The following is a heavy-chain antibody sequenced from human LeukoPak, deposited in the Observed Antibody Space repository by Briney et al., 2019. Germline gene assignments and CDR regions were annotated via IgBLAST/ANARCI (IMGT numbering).Heavy chain of an antibody. V-gene: IGHV1-18*01. D-gene: IGHD3-9*01. CDR2: ISAYNGNT. CDR3: AREGELRYFDWLQPYYYYMDV. J-gene: IGHJ6*03. CDR1: GYTFTSYG. Sequence: ASVKVSCKASGYTFTSYGISWVRQAPGQGLEWMGWISAYNGNTNYAQKLQGRVTMTTDTSTSTAYMELRSLRSDDTAVYCCAREGELRYFDWLQPYYYYMDVWGKGTTVTVSS.